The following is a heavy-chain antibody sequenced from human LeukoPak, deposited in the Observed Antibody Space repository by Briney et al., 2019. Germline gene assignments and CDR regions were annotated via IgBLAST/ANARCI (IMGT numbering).Heavy chain of an antibody. CDR3: AGTDYDFMTGAISFDY. V-gene: IGHV4-4*09. CDR2: IHNSGSI. D-gene: IGHD3-9*01. J-gene: IGHJ4*02. Sequence: SETLSLICTVSDGYISGFYWSWIRQTPQVRLEWIGYIHNSGSIKYSPSLKSRATMSMDRSTNQFSLSLSSVTAADTAVYFCAGTDYDFMTGAISFDYWGQGIRVTVSS. CDR1: DGYISGFY.